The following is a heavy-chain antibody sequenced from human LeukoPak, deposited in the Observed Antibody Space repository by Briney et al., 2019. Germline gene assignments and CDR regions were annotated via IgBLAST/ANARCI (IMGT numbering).Heavy chain of an antibody. CDR2: MSYSGST. V-gene: IGHV4-30-4*01. J-gene: IGHJ6*02. CDR1: GGSISGGDYY. CDR3: ARDVDTATRGYYYYGMDV. Sequence: PSETLSLTCTVSGGSISGGDYYWSWIRQPPGKGLEWIGYMSYSGSTYYNPSLKGRVTVSMDMSKNQFSLKLSSVTAADTAVYYCARDVDTATRGYYYYGMDVWGQGTTVTVSS. D-gene: IGHD5-18*01.